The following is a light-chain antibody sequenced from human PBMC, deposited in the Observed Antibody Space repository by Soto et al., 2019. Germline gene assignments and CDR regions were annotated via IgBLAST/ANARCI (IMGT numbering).Light chain of an antibody. CDR2: GNG. V-gene: IGLV1-40*01. Sequence: QSVLTQPPSVSGAPGQRVTISCTGSSSNTGASYAEHWYQHLQETTPKLLFFGNGNRPSGVPDRFSGSNSGTSASLAITGLQAEDEADYYCQSYDSSLSGSVFGGGTKLTVL. CDR1: SSNTGASYA. J-gene: IGLJ3*02. CDR3: QSYDSSLSGSV.